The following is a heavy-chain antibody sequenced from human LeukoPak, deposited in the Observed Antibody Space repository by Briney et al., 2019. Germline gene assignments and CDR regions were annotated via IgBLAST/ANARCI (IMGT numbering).Heavy chain of an antibody. D-gene: IGHD1-26*01. V-gene: IGHV1-18*01. CDR2: ISAYNGNT. CDR3: ARDGAIVGATTHNAFDI. Sequence: ASVTVSCKASGYTFTSYGISWVRQAPGQGLEWMGWISAYNGNTNYAQKLQGRVTMTTDTSTSTAYMELRSLRSDDTAVYYCARDGAIVGATTHNAFDIWGQGTMVTVSS. CDR1: GYTFTSYG. J-gene: IGHJ3*02.